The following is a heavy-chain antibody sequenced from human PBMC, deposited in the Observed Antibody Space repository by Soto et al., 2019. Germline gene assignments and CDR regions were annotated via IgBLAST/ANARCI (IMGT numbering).Heavy chain of an antibody. V-gene: IGHV4-39*01. Sequence: SETLSLTCTVSGDSISISTYYWGWIRPPPGKGLEWIGSLSYGGSPYHNPSLKSRVTISVDTSKRQFSLKLSSVTAADTAVYYCASSGPTAINWFDPWGQGTLVTVSS. D-gene: IGHD2-2*02. CDR3: ASSGPTAINWFDP. CDR1: GDSISISTYY. J-gene: IGHJ5*02. CDR2: LSYGGSP.